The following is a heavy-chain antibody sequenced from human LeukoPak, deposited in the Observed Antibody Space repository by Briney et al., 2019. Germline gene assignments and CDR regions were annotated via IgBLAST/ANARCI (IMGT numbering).Heavy chain of an antibody. CDR1: GVSFSGYY. D-gene: IGHD1-26*01. CDR3: ARGYGYSGSYRFDY. Sequence: SETLSLTCAVYGVSFSGYYWSWIRQPPGKGLEWIGEINHSGSTNYNPSLKSRVTISVDTSKNQFSLKLSSMTAADTAVYYCARGYGYSGSYRFDYWGQGTLVTVSS. J-gene: IGHJ4*02. V-gene: IGHV4-34*01. CDR2: INHSGST.